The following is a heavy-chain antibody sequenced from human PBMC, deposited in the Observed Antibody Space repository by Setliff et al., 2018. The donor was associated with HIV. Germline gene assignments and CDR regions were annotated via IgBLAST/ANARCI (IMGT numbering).Heavy chain of an antibody. CDR3: AKDPRAAVATICDY. CDR1: GFTFSSYE. J-gene: IGHJ4*02. D-gene: IGHD5-12*01. Sequence: PGGSLRLSCAASGFTFSSYEMNWVRQAPGKGLEWVSYISGSGGSTYYADSVKGRFTISRDNSKNTLYLQMNSLRAEDTAVYYCAKDPRAAVATICDYWSQGTLVTVSS. V-gene: IGHV3-23*01. CDR2: ISGSGGST.